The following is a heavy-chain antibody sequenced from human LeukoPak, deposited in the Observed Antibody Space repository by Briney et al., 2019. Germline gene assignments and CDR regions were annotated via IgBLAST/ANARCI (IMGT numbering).Heavy chain of an antibody. J-gene: IGHJ4*02. D-gene: IGHD3-3*01. V-gene: IGHV3-64*01. Sequence: PGGSLRLSCAASGFTFSSYAMHWVRQAPGKGLEYVSDISSNGGSTYYANSVKGRFTISRDNSKNTLSLQMGSLRAEDMAVYYCARDKGLRFLEWLDGILDYWGQGTLVTVSS. CDR2: ISSNGGST. CDR3: ARDKGLRFLEWLDGILDY. CDR1: GFTFSSYA.